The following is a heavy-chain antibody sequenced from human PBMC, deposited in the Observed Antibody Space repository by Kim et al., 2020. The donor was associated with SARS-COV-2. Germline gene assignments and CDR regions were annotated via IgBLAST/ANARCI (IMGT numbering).Heavy chain of an antibody. Sequence: ASVKVSCKVSGYTLTELSMHWVRQAPGKGLEWMGGFDPEDGETIYAQKFQGRVTMTEDTSTDTAYMELSSLRSEDTAVYYCATERYCSSTSCLRSEWYFDYWGQGTLVTVSS. CDR1: GYTLTELS. CDR2: FDPEDGET. D-gene: IGHD2-2*01. J-gene: IGHJ4*02. CDR3: ATERYCSSTSCLRSEWYFDY. V-gene: IGHV1-24*01.